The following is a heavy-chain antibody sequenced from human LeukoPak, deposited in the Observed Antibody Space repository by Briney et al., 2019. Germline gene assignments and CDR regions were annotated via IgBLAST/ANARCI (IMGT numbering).Heavy chain of an antibody. D-gene: IGHD6-19*01. Sequence: GGSLRLSCAASGFTFSSYDMHWVRQATGKGLEWVSAIGTAGDTYYPGSVKGRFTISRDNAKNTLYLQMNSLRAEDTAVYYCARGYGSGWYFDYWGQGTLVTVSS. CDR3: ARGYGSGWYFDY. V-gene: IGHV3-13*04. J-gene: IGHJ4*02. CDR1: GFTFSSYD. CDR2: IGTAGDT.